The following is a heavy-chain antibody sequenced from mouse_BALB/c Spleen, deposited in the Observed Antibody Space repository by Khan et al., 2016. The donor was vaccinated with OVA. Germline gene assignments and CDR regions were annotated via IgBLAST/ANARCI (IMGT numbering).Heavy chain of an antibody. J-gene: IGHJ2*01. Sequence: EVQLQESGPGLVKPSQSLSLTCTVTGYSITNNYAWNWIRQFPGNKLEWMGYISYSGSTNYNPSLKSRISITRDTSKNQFFLQLNSVTTEDTATYYCARGNYYGYYFDYWSQGPTLTVSS. CDR3: ARGNYYGYYFDY. D-gene: IGHD1-1*01. V-gene: IGHV3-2*02. CDR1: GYSITNNYA. CDR2: ISYSGST.